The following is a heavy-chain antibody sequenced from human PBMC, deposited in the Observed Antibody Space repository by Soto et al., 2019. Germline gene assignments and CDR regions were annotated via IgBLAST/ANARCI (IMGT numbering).Heavy chain of an antibody. CDR1: GGSISSSSYY. V-gene: IGHV4-39*01. D-gene: IGHD2-15*01. J-gene: IGHJ5*02. CDR2: IYYIGST. Sequence: SETLSLTCTVSGGSISSSSYYWGWIRQPPGKGLEWIGSIYYIGSTYYNPSLKSRVTISVDTSKNQFSLKLSSVTAADTAVYYFERNGDCSGGSCYSGHNWFDPWGQGTLVTVYS. CDR3: ERNGDCSGGSCYSGHNWFDP.